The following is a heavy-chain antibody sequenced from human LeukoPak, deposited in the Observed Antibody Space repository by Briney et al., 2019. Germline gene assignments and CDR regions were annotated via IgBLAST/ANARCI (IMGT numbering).Heavy chain of an antibody. J-gene: IGHJ5*02. CDR1: GGSISSDY. Sequence: SETLSLTCSVAGGSISSDYWSWIRQPPGKGLEWRGYIYYSGSTNYNPSLKSRVTISVATSKNQFSLKLRSVTAADTAVYYCARDYGDYGWFDPWGQGTLVTVSS. D-gene: IGHD4-17*01. CDR2: IYYSGST. V-gene: IGHV4-59*01. CDR3: ARDYGDYGWFDP.